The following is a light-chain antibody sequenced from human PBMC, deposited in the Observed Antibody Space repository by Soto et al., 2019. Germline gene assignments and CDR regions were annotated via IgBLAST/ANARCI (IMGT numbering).Light chain of an antibody. CDR1: QSVSSN. J-gene: IGKJ1*01. Sequence: EIVLTQSPATRPVSPGERATLSCRASQSVSSNLAWYQQKPGQAPRLLIYGASTRATGIPARFSGSGSGTDFTLTISRLEPEDFAVYYCQQYGSSPRTFGQGTKVDIK. CDR2: GAS. CDR3: QQYGSSPRT. V-gene: IGKV3-20*01.